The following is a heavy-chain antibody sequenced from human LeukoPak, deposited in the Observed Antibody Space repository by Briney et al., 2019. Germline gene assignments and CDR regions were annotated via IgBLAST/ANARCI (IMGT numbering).Heavy chain of an antibody. J-gene: IGHJ4*02. Sequence: PSETQSLTCTVSGGAISSYYWSWIRQPPGKGLEWIANIYSSGSTNYSPPLRSRVTISVDTSKSQFSLKLTPVTAADTAVYYCARGVCSSGWSAYYFDYWGQGTLLTVSS. CDR1: GGAISSYY. D-gene: IGHD6-19*01. CDR2: IYSSGST. CDR3: ARGVCSSGWSAYYFDY. V-gene: IGHV4-59*01.